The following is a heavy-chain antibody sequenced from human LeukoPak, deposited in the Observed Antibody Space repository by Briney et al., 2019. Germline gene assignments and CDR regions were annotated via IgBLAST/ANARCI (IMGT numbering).Heavy chain of an antibody. V-gene: IGHV3-30-3*01. CDR1: GFTFSSYA. CDR3: AKVSVVAGRNAFDI. J-gene: IGHJ3*02. D-gene: IGHD3-22*01. Sequence: PGGSLRLSCAASGFTFSSYAMHWVRQAPGKGLEWVAVISYDGSNKYYADSVKGRFTISRDNSKNMLYLQMNSLRVEDTAIYYCAKVSVVAGRNAFDIWGQGTMVTVSS. CDR2: ISYDGSNK.